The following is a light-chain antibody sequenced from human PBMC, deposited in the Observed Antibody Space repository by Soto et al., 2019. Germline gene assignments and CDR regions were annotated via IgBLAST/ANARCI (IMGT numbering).Light chain of an antibody. CDR2: EVT. CDR3: AAWDDSLSGYV. CDR1: SSDIGTFNY. J-gene: IGLJ1*01. Sequence: QSVLTQPPSASESPGQSVTISCTGTSSDIGTFNYVSWYQQHPDKAPKLMIYEVTQRPSGVPDRFSGSRSGTSASLAISGLRSGDEADYYCAAWDDSLSGYVFGTGTKLTVL. V-gene: IGLV2-8*01.